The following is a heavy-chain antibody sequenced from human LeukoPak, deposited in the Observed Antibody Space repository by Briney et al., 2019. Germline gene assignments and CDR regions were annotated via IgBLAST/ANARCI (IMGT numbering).Heavy chain of an antibody. J-gene: IGHJ6*03. CDR3: ARVVYSGYDFRGAMDV. CDR2: INHSGST. D-gene: IGHD5-12*01. V-gene: IGHV4-34*01. Sequence: PSETLSLTCAVYGGSFGAYYWSWIRQPPGKGLEWIGEINHSGSTNYNPSLKSRVTISVDTSKNQFSLKLSSVTAADTAVYYCARVVYSGYDFRGAMDVWGKGTTVTVSS. CDR1: GGSFGAYY.